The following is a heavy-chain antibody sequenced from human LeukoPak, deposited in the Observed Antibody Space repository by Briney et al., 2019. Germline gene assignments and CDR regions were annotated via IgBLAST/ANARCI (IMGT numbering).Heavy chain of an antibody. V-gene: IGHV4-59*01. D-gene: IGHD3-22*01. CDR1: GGSISSYY. CDR2: IYYSGST. Sequence: SSETLSLTCTVSGGSISSYYWSWIRQPPGKGLEWIGYIYYSGSTNYNPSLKSRVTISVDTSKNQFSLKLSSVTAADTAVYYCASARHYYDSSGYYFNWYFDLWGRGTLVTVSS. CDR3: ASARHYYDSSGYYFNWYFDL. J-gene: IGHJ2*01.